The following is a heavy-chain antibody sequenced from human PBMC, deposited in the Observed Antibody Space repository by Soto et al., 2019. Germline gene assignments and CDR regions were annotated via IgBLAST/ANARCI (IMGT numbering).Heavy chain of an antibody. Sequence: EVQLLESGGGLVEPVGSLRLSCAASGFSFSSYAMWWVRQAPGKGLECVSAISGGGETTYYADSVKGRFTISRDNSKNTLYLQMNSLRAEDTAVYYCAFNSGSGSYYFDYWGQGTLVTVSS. CDR2: ISGGGETT. CDR3: AFNSGSGSYYFDY. CDR1: GFSFSSYA. D-gene: IGHD3-10*01. V-gene: IGHV3-23*01. J-gene: IGHJ4*02.